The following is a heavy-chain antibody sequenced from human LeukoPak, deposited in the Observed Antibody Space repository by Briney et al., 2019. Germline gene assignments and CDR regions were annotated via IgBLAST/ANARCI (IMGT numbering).Heavy chain of an antibody. CDR2: IYYSGST. V-gene: IGHV4-59*01. CDR1: GGSISSYY. CDR3: ARGHYEFGELANWFDH. Sequence: KPSETLSLTCTVSGGSISSYYWSWIRQPPGKGLEWIGYIYYSGSTNYNPSLKSRVTISVDTSKNQFSLKLSSVTAAATAVYYCARGHYEFGELANWFDHWGQGTLVTVSS. J-gene: IGHJ5*02. D-gene: IGHD3-10*01.